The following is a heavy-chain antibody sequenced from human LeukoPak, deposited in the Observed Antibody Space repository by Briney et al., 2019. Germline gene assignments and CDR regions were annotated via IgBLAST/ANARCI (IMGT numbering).Heavy chain of an antibody. Sequence: PGGSLRLSCAASGFTFSSYAMSWVRQAPGKGLEWVSAISGSGGSTYYADSVKGRFTISRDNPKSTLYLQMNSLRAEDTAVYYCANHRWLQLLDYFDYWGQGTLVIVSS. CDR2: ISGSGGST. J-gene: IGHJ4*02. V-gene: IGHV3-23*01. D-gene: IGHD5-24*01. CDR3: ANHRWLQLLDYFDY. CDR1: GFTFSSYA.